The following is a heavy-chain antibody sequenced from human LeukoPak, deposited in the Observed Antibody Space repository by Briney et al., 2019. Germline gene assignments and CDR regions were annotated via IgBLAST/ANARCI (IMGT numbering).Heavy chain of an antibody. CDR3: ARGVPAIDY. V-gene: IGHV4-61*02. CDR2: IYTSGST. CDR1: GGSISSGSYY. Sequence: PSETLSLTCTVSGGSISSGSYYWSWIQQPAGKGLEWIGRIYTSGSTNYNPSLKSRVTISVDTSKNQFSLKLSSVTAADTAVYYCARGVPAIDYWGQGTLVTVSS. D-gene: IGHD2-2*01. J-gene: IGHJ4*02.